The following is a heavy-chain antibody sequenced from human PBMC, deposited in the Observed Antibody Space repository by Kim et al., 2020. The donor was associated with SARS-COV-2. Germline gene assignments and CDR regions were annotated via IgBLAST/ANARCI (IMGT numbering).Heavy chain of an antibody. CDR2: ISSSGSTI. CDR3: ARDPYDRIGYYQYYFDY. Sequence: GGSLRLSCAASGFTFSSYEMNWVRQAPGKGLEWVSYISSSGSTIYYADSLKGRFTISRDNAKNSLYLQMNNLRAEDTAVYYCARDPYDRIGYYQYYFDYLGQGTLVTVSS. CDR1: GFTFSSYE. V-gene: IGHV3-48*03. D-gene: IGHD3-22*01. J-gene: IGHJ4*02.